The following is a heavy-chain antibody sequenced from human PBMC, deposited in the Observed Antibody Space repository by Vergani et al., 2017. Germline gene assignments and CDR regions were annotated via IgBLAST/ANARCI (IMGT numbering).Heavy chain of an antibody. V-gene: IGHV4-39*01. J-gene: IGHJ4*02. D-gene: IGHD2-15*01. CDR1: GDSVISTDYH. CDR3: ASKRGACRAAYCHSYDF. Sequence: QVQLQESGPGLVKPSETLSLTCTVPGDSVISTDYHLGWIRQPPGKGLEWIGSMDYSGSTSYNPSLESRISISFETPKNQFSLRLTSVTAADTAVYYCASKRGACRAAYCHSYDFWGPGTLVGVSS. CDR2: MDYSGST.